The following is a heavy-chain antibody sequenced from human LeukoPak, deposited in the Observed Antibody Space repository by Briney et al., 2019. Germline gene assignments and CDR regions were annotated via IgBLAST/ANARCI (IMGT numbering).Heavy chain of an antibody. CDR3: ARDPTLKYYYDSSSYPARLYYYYSVMDG. CDR1: GGTFSSYG. Sequence: SVKVSCKASGGTFSSYGISWVRQAPGQGLEWMGKIIPNLGVANYVQTLQGRVTITADKAASTPYMHLSSLRSEDTAIYYCARDPTLKYYYDSSSYPARLYYYYSVMDGWRQVTSVT. CDR2: IIPNLGVA. D-gene: IGHD3-22*01. J-gene: IGHJ6*01. V-gene: IGHV1-69*04.